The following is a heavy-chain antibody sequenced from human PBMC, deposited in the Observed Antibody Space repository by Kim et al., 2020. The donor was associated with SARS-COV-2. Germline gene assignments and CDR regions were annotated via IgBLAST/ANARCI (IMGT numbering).Heavy chain of an antibody. CDR3: ARWGKYYDYVWGSYRQLPYNWFDP. Sequence: SETLSLTCAVYGGSFSGYYWSWIRQPPGKGLEWIGEINHSGSTNYNPSLKSRVTISVDTSKNQFSLKLSSVTAADTAVYYCARWGKYYDYVWGSYRQLPYNWFDPWGQGTLVTVSS. CDR2: INHSGST. J-gene: IGHJ5*02. CDR1: GGSFSGYY. D-gene: IGHD3-16*02. V-gene: IGHV4-34*01.